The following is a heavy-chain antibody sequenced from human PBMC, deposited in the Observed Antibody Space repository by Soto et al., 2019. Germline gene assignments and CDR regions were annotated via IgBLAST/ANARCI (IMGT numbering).Heavy chain of an antibody. CDR1: GGSISSSGYS. V-gene: IGHV4-30-2*01. J-gene: IGHJ6*02. CDR2: IYHSGST. CDR3: ARVPGP. Sequence: PSETLSLTCAVSGGSISSSGYSWSWVRQPPGKGLEWIGYIYHSGSTYYNPSLKSRVTISVDRSKNQFSLKLSSVTAADTAVYYCARVPGPWGQGTTVTVSS.